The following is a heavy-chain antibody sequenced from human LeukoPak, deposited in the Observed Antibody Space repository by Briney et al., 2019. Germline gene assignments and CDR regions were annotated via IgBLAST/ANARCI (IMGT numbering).Heavy chain of an antibody. J-gene: IGHJ4*02. Sequence: GGSLRLSCAASGFTFSSYWLSWVRQAPGKGLEWVANIKVDGSEKYYVDSVKGRFTTSRDNAKNSLYLQMNSLRAEDTAVYYCARAGRTFDYWGQGTLVTVSS. CDR3: ARAGRTFDY. CDR1: GFTFSSYW. CDR2: IKVDGSEK. V-gene: IGHV3-7*03.